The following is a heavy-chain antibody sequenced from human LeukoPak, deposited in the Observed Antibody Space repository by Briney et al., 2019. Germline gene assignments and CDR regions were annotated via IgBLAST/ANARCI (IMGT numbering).Heavy chain of an antibody. Sequence: PSETLSLTCTVSGGSISPYFWSWMRQTPGKGLEWVGYISYTGSTNYNPALKSRVTISVDTSKNQFSLQLTSVTAADTAVYYCARDDYRGVTNFDPWGQGTLVTVSS. D-gene: IGHD3-10*01. CDR1: GGSISPYF. J-gene: IGHJ5*02. CDR3: ARDDYRGVTNFDP. CDR2: ISYTGST. V-gene: IGHV4-59*01.